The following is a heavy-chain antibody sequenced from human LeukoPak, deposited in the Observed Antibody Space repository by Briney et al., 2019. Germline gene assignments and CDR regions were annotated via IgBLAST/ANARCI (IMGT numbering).Heavy chain of an antibody. J-gene: IGHJ3*02. D-gene: IGHD3-16*01. CDR2: IYYSGST. CDR3: AAALGADAFDI. Sequence: PSETLSLTCAVSGYSISSSNWWGWIRQPPGKGLEWIGYIYYSGSTYYNPSLKSRVTMSVDTSKNQFSLKLSSVTAVDTAVYYCAAALGADAFDIWGQGTMVTVSS. CDR1: GYSISSSNW. V-gene: IGHV4-28*01.